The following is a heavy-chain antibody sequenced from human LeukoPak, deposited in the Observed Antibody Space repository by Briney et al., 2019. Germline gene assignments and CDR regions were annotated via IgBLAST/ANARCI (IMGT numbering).Heavy chain of an antibody. CDR1: GYTLSEYY. CDR3: ASDPLGEKYYYLSSGYY. J-gene: IGHJ4*02. Sequence: RGSLRLSCAASGYTLSEYYMSWVRQAPGEGMERGSYIRSSGSTIYYAASVKGRSTISRYTAKNSLYLQMNSLRADDSAVYYCASDPLGEKYYYLSSGYYWGQGTLVTVSS. V-gene: IGHV3-11*01. D-gene: IGHD3-22*01. CDR2: IRSSGSTI.